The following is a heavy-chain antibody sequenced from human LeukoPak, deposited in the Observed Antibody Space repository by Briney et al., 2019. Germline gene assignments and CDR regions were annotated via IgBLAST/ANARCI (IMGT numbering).Heavy chain of an antibody. V-gene: IGHV1-69*05. D-gene: IGHD1-7*01. J-gene: IGHJ5*02. Sequence: SVKVSCKASGGTFSSYAISWVRQATGQGLEWMGRIIPIFGTANYAQKFQGRVTITTDESTSTAYMELSSLRSEDTAVYYCARDGRAVSWYNWNYDLENWFDPWGQGTLVTVSS. CDR2: IIPIFGTA. CDR1: GGTFSSYA. CDR3: ARDGRAVSWYNWNYDLENWFDP.